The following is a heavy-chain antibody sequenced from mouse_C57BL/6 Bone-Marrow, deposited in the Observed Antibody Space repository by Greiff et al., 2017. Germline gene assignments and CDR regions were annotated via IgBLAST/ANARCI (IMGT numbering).Heavy chain of an antibody. CDR1: GYTFTSYA. V-gene: IGHV1-4*01. Sequence: QVQLKQSGAELARPGASVKMSCKASGYTFTSYAMHWVKQRPGQGLEWIGYINPSSGYTKYNQKFKDKATLTADKSSSTAYMQLSSLTSEDSAVYYCARWDYGSVDYWGQGTTLTVSS. CDR2: INPSSGYT. J-gene: IGHJ2*01. D-gene: IGHD1-1*01. CDR3: ARWDYGSVDY.